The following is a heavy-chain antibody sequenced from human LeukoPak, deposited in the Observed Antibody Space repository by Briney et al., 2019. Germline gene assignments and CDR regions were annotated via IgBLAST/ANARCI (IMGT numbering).Heavy chain of an antibody. Sequence: SETLSLTCAVSGGSISGYSWSWIRQPPGNGLEWIGYICSSGSANYNPSLHRRVNISIDTSENQFSLKLSSVTAADTAVYYCARGRSHFGYWGQGTLVTVSS. CDR2: ICSSGSA. J-gene: IGHJ4*02. CDR1: GGSISGYS. V-gene: IGHV4-59*01. CDR3: ARGRSHFGY.